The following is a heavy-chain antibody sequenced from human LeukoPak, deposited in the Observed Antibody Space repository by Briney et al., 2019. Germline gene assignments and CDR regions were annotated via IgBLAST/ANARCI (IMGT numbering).Heavy chain of an antibody. D-gene: IGHD4-23*01. V-gene: IGHV1-69*01. CDR1: GCTLSSYS. CDR3: ARGLSRWSTPTSSYYYRMDV. J-gene: IGHJ6*02. CDR2: ISGIFGSA. Sequence: EASLKASCKASGCTLSSYSISWVRQAPGQGLEWMGGISGIFGSANFAQKFQGRVTITADDSTNTAYMELSSLRSEDTAFYYCARGLSRWSTPTSSYYYRMDVWGQGTTVVVSS.